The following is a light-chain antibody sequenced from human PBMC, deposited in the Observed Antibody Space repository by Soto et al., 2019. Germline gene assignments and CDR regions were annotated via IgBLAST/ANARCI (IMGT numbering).Light chain of an antibody. CDR2: AAS. V-gene: IGKV1-6*01. Sequence: IQMTQSPSSLSASVGDRVTITCRASQGIKNDVAWYQQKPGKDPKLLIYAASSLQSGVPSRFSGSGSGTDFTLTISSLQPEDCATYYCLQDYNYPYTFGQGTKVDIK. CDR1: QGIKND. J-gene: IGKJ2*01. CDR3: LQDYNYPYT.